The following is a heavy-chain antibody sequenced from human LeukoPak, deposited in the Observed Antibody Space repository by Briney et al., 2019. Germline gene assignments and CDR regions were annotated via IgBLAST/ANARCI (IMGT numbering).Heavy chain of an antibody. CDR2: IQYDGRIK. CDR3: AKQGGTATSGFDI. Sequence: PGGSLRLSCVASRFTFSSYGMHWVRQAPGKGLEWVAFIQYDGRIKLYADSVKGRFTISRDNSKNTLYLQMNTLRSEDTAVYYCAKQGGTATSGFDIWGQGTMVTVSS. D-gene: IGHD1-1*01. V-gene: IGHV3-30*02. J-gene: IGHJ3*02. CDR1: RFTFSSYG.